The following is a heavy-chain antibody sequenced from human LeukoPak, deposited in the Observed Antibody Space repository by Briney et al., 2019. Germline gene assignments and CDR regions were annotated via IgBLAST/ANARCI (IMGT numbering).Heavy chain of an antibody. CDR3: ARDPAPPQQLFRAFDI. CDR1: GGSISSYY. J-gene: IGHJ3*02. Sequence: SETLSLTCTVSGGSISSYYWSWIRQPAGKGLEWIGRIYTSGSTNYNPSLKSRVTISVDTSKNQFSLKLSSVTAADTAVYYCARDPAPPQQLFRAFDIWGQGTMVTVSS. CDR2: IYTSGST. V-gene: IGHV4-4*07. D-gene: IGHD6-13*01.